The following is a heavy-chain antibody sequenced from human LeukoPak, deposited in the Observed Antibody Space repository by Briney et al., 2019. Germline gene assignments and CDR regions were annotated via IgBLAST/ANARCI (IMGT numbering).Heavy chain of an antibody. J-gene: IGHJ5*02. CDR2: IYYSGST. V-gene: IGHV4-59*01. CDR3: ARTSRITIFGVVTASFDP. CDR1: GGSISSYY. Sequence: SETLSPTCTVSGGSISSYYWSWIRQPPGKGLEWIGYIYYSGSTNYNPSLKSRVTISVDTSKNQFSLKLSSVTAADTAVYYCARTSRITIFGVVTASFDPWGQGTLVTVSS. D-gene: IGHD3-3*01.